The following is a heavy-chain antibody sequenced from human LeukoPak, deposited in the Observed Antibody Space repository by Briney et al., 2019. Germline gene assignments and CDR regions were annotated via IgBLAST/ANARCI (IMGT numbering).Heavy chain of an antibody. J-gene: IGHJ5*02. D-gene: IGHD3-3*01. CDR3: ARPSPRGEGDWFDP. Sequence: SETLSLTCTVSGGSISSGSYYWSWIRQPAGKGLEWIGRIYTSGSTNYNPSLKSRVTISVDTSKNQFSLKLSSVTAADTAVYYCARPSPRGEGDWFDPWGQGTLVTASS. V-gene: IGHV4-61*02. CDR1: GGSISSGSYY. CDR2: IYTSGST.